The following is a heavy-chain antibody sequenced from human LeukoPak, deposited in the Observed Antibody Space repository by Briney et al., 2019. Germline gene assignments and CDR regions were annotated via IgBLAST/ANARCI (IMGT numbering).Heavy chain of an antibody. CDR3: ARESQPRNAFDI. CDR1: GFTFSTCC. J-gene: IGHJ3*02. V-gene: IGHV3-48*02. Sequence: GGSLRLSCTASGFTFSTCCMNWVRQAPGKGLEWVSYISDSGTIYYADSVKGRFTISRDNAKNSLYLQMNSLRDEDTAVYYCARESQPRNAFDISGQGTMVTVSS. CDR2: ISDSGTI. D-gene: IGHD1-14*01.